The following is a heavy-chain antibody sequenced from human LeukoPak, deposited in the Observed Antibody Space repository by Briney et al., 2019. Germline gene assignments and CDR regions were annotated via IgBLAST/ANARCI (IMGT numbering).Heavy chain of an antibody. CDR2: FDPEDGET. Sequence: VASVKVSCKVSGYTLTELSMHWVRQAPGKGLEWMGGFDPEDGETIYAQKFQGRVTMTEGTSTDTAYMELSSLRSEDTAVYYCATGLPEVVVTAMDYWGQGTLVTVSS. CDR1: GYTLTELS. CDR3: ATGLPEVVVTAMDY. D-gene: IGHD2-21*02. J-gene: IGHJ4*02. V-gene: IGHV1-24*01.